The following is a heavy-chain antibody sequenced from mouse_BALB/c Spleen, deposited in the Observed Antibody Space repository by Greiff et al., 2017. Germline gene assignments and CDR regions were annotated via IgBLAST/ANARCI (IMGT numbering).Heavy chain of an antibody. V-gene: IGHV1-80*01. CDR3: ARYYGSREGFAY. J-gene: IGHJ3*01. Sequence: QVQLQQSGAELVRPGSSVKISCKASGYAFSSYWMNWVKQRPGQGLEWIGQIYPGDGDTNYNGKFKGKATLTADKSSSTAYMQLSSLTSEDSAVYFCARYYGSREGFAYWGQGTLVTVSA. CDR2: IYPGDGDT. D-gene: IGHD1-1*01. CDR1: GYAFSSYW.